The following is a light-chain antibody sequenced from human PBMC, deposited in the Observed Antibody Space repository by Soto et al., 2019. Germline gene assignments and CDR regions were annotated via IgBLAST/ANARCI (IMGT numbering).Light chain of an antibody. CDR3: SSYTSSRTRV. V-gene: IGLV2-14*01. CDR1: SSDVGGYNY. Sequence: QSALTQPASLSGSPGQSITISCTGTSSDVGGYNYVSWYQQHPGKAPKLMIYEVSNRPSGVSNRFSGSKSGNTASLTISGLQAEDEADYYCSSYTSSRTRVFGGGTKVTVL. CDR2: EVS. J-gene: IGLJ3*02.